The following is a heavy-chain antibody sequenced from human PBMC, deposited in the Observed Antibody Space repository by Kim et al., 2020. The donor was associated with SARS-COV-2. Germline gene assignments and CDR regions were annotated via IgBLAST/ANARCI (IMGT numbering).Heavy chain of an antibody. J-gene: IGHJ4*02. V-gene: IGHV3-21*01. CDR3: ARGIPQGYYASGSYYPGDY. CDR1: GFTFSSYS. Sequence: GGSLRLSCAASGFTFSSYSMNWVRQAPGKGLEWVSSITTISGYIYYADSVKGRFTLSRDNAKNSLYLQMNSLRAEDTAVYYCARGIPQGYYASGSYYPGDYWGQGTLVTVSS. CDR2: ITTISGYI. D-gene: IGHD3-10*01.